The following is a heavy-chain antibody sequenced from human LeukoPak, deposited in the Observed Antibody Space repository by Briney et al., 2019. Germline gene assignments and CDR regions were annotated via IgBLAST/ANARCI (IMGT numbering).Heavy chain of an antibody. CDR2: IDPSDSYS. Sequence: GASLEISFQGSGYRFTSYWISWVRPLPGKGLEWMGRIDPSDSYSNYSPSFQGHVTISVDKSITTAYLQWSSLKASDTAMYCCARLHSSGRFDYWGQGTLVTVPS. CDR1: GYRFTSYW. J-gene: IGHJ4*02. CDR3: ARLHSSGRFDY. D-gene: IGHD6-19*01. V-gene: IGHV5-10-1*01.